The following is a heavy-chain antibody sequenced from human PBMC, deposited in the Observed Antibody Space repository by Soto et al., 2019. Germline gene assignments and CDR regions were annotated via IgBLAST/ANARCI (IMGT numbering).Heavy chain of an antibody. CDR2: ISYDGSNK. V-gene: IGHV3-30-3*01. CDR3: AKEGQYYDILTGYRSYYGMDV. CDR1: GFTFSSYA. D-gene: IGHD3-9*01. J-gene: IGHJ6*02. Sequence: GGSLRLSCAASGFTFSSYAMHWVRQAPGKGLEWVASISYDGSNKYYADSVKGRFTISRDNSKNTLYLQMNSLRAEDTAVYYCAKEGQYYDILTGYRSYYGMDVWGQGTTVTVSS.